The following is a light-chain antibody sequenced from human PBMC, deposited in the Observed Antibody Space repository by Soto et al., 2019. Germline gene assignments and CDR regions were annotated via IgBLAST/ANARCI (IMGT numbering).Light chain of an antibody. Sequence: IVMTHSPATLSVSPGERATRSCRASQSVSSNLAWYQQKPGQSPRLLIYGTSTRATGIPARFSGSGSGTEFTLTISSLQSEDFAVYYCQQYNNWPLTFGGGTKVDNK. CDR3: QQYNNWPLT. CDR1: QSVSSN. J-gene: IGKJ4*01. CDR2: GTS. V-gene: IGKV3-15*01.